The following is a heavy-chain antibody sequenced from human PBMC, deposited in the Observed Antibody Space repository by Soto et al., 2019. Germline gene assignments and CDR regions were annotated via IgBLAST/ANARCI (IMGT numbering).Heavy chain of an antibody. J-gene: IGHJ6*02. Sequence: ASVKVSCKASGYTFTIYGISWVLQSPLQWLEWMGWISAYNGNTNYAQKLQGRVTMTTDTSTSTAYMELRSLRSDDTAVYYCARVFVPITGTTSYYYGMDVWGQGTTVTVSS. CDR2: ISAYNGNT. CDR3: ARVFVPITGTTSYYYGMDV. V-gene: IGHV1-18*01. CDR1: GYTFTIYG. D-gene: IGHD1-7*01.